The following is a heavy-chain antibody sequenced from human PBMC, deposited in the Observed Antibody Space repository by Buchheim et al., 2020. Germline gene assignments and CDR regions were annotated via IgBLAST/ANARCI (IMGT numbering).Heavy chain of an antibody. CDR1: GGSISSSSYY. CDR3: ARGSLSAAGTFDAFDI. Sequence: QLQLQESGPGLVKPSETLSLTCTVSGGSISSSSYYWGWIRQPPGKGLEWIGSSYYSGSTYYNPSLKSRVTISVDTSRNQFSLKLSSVTAADTAVYYCARGSLSAAGTFDAFDIWGQGT. D-gene: IGHD6-13*01. CDR2: SYYSGST. J-gene: IGHJ3*02. V-gene: IGHV4-39*07.